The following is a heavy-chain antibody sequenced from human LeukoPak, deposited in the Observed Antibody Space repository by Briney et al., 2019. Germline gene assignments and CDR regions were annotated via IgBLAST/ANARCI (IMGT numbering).Heavy chain of an antibody. CDR1: GFTFDDYA. V-gene: IGHV3-9*01. CDR2: ISWNSGSI. J-gene: IGHJ6*02. CDR3: VRDTPGDGLDV. Sequence: GGSLRLSCAASGFTFDDYAMHWVRQAPGKGLEWVSGISWNSGSIGYADSVKGRFTISRDNAKNSLYLQMNSLRVEDTAVYYCVRDTPGDGLDVWGQGTTVTVSS.